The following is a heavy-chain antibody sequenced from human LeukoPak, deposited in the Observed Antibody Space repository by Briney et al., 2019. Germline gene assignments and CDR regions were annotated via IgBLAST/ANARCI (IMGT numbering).Heavy chain of an antibody. J-gene: IGHJ6*02. CDR3: ARVPVLEESYYGMDV. D-gene: IGHD4/OR15-4a*01. Sequence: SQTLSLTCTVSGGSISSGGYYWSWIRQHPGKGLEWIGYIYYSGSTYYNPSLKSRVTISVDTSRNQFSLKLSSVTAADTAVYYCARVPVLEESYYGMDVWGQGTTVTVSS. CDR2: IYYSGST. V-gene: IGHV4-31*03. CDR1: GGSISSGGYY.